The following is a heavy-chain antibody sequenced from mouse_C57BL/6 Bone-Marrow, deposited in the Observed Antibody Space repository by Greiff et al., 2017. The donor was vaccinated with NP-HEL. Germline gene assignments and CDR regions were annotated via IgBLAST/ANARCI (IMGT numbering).Heavy chain of an antibody. D-gene: IGHD2-12*01. CDR1: GYTFTDYE. CDR2: IDPETGGT. V-gene: IGHV1-15*01. Sequence: QVQLQQSGAELVRPGASVTLSCKASGYTFTDYEMHWVKQTPVHGLEWIGAIDPETGGTAYNQKFKGKAILTADKSSSTAYMELRSLTSEDSAVYYCTGFRAYYSPWFAYWGQGTLVTVSA. J-gene: IGHJ3*01. CDR3: TGFRAYYSPWFAY.